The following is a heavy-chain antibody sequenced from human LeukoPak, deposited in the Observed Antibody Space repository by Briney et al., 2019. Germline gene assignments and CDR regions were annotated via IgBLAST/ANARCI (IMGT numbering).Heavy chain of an antibody. V-gene: IGHV1-2*02. CDR3: ARDLGDYGVEGTDF. CDR2: VNPNSGGA. J-gene: IGHJ4*02. CDR1: GYIFTGYY. Sequence: ASAKVSCKASGYIFTGYYVHWVRQAPGQGLEWMGWVNPNSGGANYAQNFQGRVTMTSDTSISTAHMELSRLTSDDTAVYYCARDLGDYGVEGTDFWGQGTLVTVSS. D-gene: IGHD4-17*01.